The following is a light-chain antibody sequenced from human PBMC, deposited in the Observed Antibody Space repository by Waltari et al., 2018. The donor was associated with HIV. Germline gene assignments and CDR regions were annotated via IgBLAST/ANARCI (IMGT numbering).Light chain of an antibody. Sequence: QSALTQPASVSGSPGQSISISCTGTSSDIGGFKLVSWYQQHPGKAPQLIIYEVKQRPSGISNRFSGSQSGNTASLTISGLQAEDEAEYFCSSYGGSNVFYVFGSGTRVTVL. CDR1: SSDIGGFKL. V-gene: IGLV2-23*02. J-gene: IGLJ1*01. CDR2: EVK. CDR3: SSYGGSNVFYV.